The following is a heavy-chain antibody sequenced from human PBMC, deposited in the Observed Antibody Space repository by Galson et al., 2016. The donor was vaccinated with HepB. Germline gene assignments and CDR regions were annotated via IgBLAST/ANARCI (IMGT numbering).Heavy chain of an antibody. CDR2: INSDGSST. Sequence: SLRLSCAAFGFTFSSYWMHWVRQAPGKGLVWVSRINSDGSSTIYADSVKGRFTISRDNAKNTLYLQMNSLRAEDTAVYYCAREGGQWLERFDYWGQGTLVTVSS. J-gene: IGHJ4*02. V-gene: IGHV3-74*01. CDR1: GFTFSSYW. D-gene: IGHD6-19*01. CDR3: AREGGQWLERFDY.